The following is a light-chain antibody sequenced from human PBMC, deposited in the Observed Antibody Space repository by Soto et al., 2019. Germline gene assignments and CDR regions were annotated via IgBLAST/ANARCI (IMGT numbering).Light chain of an antibody. J-gene: IGKJ4*01. Sequence: EIVLTQSPDTLSLSPGERATLSCRASQSVSSSYLAWYQQKPGQAPRLLIYGASSRATGIPDRFSGSGSGTDFTLTISRLGPEDFAVYYCQQYGSSPAFGGGTKVEIK. CDR2: GAS. CDR1: QSVSSSY. CDR3: QQYGSSPA. V-gene: IGKV3-20*01.